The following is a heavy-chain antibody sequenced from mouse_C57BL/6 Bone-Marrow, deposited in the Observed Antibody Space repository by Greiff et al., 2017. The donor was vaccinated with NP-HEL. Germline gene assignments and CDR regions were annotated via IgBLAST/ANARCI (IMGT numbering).Heavy chain of an antibody. CDR1: GYTFTEYT. V-gene: IGHV1-62-2*01. Sequence: QVQLQQSGAELVKPGASVKLSCKASGYTFTEYTIHWVKQRSGQGLEWIGWFYPGSGSIKYNEKFKDKATLTADKSSSTVYMGLSRLKSEDSAVYFCARHEDGQFITTVDYAKDYWGQGTSVTVS. D-gene: IGHD1-1*01. CDR3: ARHEDGQFITTVDYAKDY. CDR2: FYPGSGSI. J-gene: IGHJ4*01.